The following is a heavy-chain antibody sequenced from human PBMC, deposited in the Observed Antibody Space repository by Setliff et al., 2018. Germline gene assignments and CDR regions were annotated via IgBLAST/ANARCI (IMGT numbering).Heavy chain of an antibody. Sequence: PGGSLRLSCAASGFTFSDHYMTWVRQAPGKGLEWVANIRQDGSDKYYVGSVRGRFTISRDNAKNSLDLQMNSLRAEDTAIYYCARGRLSPFDSWGQGTLVTVSS. CDR2: IRQDGSDK. J-gene: IGHJ4*02. CDR1: GFTFSDHY. V-gene: IGHV3-7*01. CDR3: ARGRLSPFDS.